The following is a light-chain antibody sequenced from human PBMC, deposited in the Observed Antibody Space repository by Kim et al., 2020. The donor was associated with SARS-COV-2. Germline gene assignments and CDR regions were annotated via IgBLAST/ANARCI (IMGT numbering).Light chain of an antibody. CDR3: QVWVSSSDHRVV. Sequence: SYELTQPPSVSVAPGRTARMTCGGNSIGSKSVHWYQQMQGQAPVLGISYDGDRPSGIPVRFSGSNSGNTATLTISRVEARDEADYYCQVWVSSSDHRVVFGGGTQLTVL. CDR2: YDG. CDR1: SIGSKS. J-gene: IGLJ2*01. V-gene: IGLV3-21*04.